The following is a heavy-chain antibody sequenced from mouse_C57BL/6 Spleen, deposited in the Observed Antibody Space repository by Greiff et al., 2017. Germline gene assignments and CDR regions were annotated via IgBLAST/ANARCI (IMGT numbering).Heavy chain of an antibody. V-gene: IGHV1-55*01. Sequence: VQLQQPGAELVKPGASVKMSCKASGYTFTSYWITWVKQRPGQGLEWIGDIYPGRGSTNYNEKFKSKATLTVDQSSSTAYMQLSSLTSGVSSVYYCAGYDYYCFAYWGQGTLVTVSA. CDR2: IYPGRGST. J-gene: IGHJ3*01. D-gene: IGHD2-4*01. CDR3: AGYDYYCFAY. CDR1: GYTFTSYW.